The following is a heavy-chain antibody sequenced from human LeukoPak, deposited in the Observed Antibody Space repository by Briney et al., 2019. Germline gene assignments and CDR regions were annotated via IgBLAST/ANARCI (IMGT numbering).Heavy chain of an antibody. CDR1: GFTFNTNA. V-gene: IGHV3-23*01. Sequence: GGSLRLSCVASGFTFNTNAMGWVRQAPGKGLDWVSSFSGNSDNTYYAESVKGRFTISRDNSKNTLYLQMNSLRAEDTAVYYCAKKKGSSSYDALDFWGQGTLVTVSS. CDR3: AKKKGSSSYDALDF. D-gene: IGHD6-13*01. J-gene: IGHJ3*01. CDR2: FSGNSDNT.